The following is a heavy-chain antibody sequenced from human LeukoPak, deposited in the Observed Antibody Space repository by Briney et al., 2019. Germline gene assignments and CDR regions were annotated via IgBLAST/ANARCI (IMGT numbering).Heavy chain of an antibody. J-gene: IGHJ4*02. V-gene: IGHV1-3*01. CDR3: ARDPIGSRWPYYFDY. Sequence: ASVKVSCKASGYTFTTYAMHWVRQAPGQRLEWMGWINAGNGNTKYSQKFQARVTITRDTSASTAYMELSSVRSEDTAVYYCARDPIGSRWPYYFDYWGQGTLVTVSS. CDR1: GYTFTTYA. CDR2: INAGNGNT. D-gene: IGHD6-13*01.